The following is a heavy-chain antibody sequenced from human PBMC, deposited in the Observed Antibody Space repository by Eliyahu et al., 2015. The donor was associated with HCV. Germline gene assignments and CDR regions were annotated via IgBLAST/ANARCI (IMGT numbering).Heavy chain of an antibody. CDR2: IYSGGNT. CDR1: DFTVSNNY. D-gene: IGHD4-11*01. CDR3: GRQGTTAVRPGDY. Sequence: VQLVESGGGLIQPGGSLXLSCAASDFTVSNNYMTWVRQPPGKGLEWVSLIYSGGNTHYADSVRGRFTISRDSSKNTLYLQMNSLRAEDTAVYYCGRQGTTAVRPGDYWGRGTLVTVSS. J-gene: IGHJ4*01. V-gene: IGHV3-53*01.